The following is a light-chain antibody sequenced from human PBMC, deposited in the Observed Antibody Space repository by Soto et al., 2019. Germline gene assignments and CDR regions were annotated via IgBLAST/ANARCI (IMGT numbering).Light chain of an antibody. CDR1: QDISGY. J-gene: IGKJ1*01. CDR3: QHPKWA. V-gene: IGKV1-9*01. Sequence: QLTQSPSSLSASVGDRVTITCRASQDISGYVAWYQQRPGRAPQLLIYAASALQTGVPSRFSGSGSGTDFTLTITSLQPEDFGTYYCQHPKWAFGQGTTVEI. CDR2: AAS.